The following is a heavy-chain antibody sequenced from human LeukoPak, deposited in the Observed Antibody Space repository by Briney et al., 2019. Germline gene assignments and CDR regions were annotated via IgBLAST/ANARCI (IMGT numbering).Heavy chain of an antibody. CDR2: ISGSGGST. J-gene: IGHJ6*03. Sequence: PGGSLRLSCAVSGFTFSSYAMNWVRQAPGKGLEWVSAISGSGGSTYYADSVKGRFTISRDKSKNTLYLQMNSLRAEDTAVYYCAKDGPDYRHYYYYYMDVWGKGTTVTISS. CDR3: AKDGPDYRHYYYYYMDV. V-gene: IGHV3-23*01. CDR1: GFTFSSYA. D-gene: IGHD3-16*01.